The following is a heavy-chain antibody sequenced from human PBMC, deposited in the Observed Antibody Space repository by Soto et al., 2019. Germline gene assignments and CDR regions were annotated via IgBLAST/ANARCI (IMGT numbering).Heavy chain of an antibody. CDR1: GGSVSSGSYY. J-gene: IGHJ5*02. Sequence: PSETLSLTCTVSGGSVSSGSYYWSWIRQPPGKGLEWIGYIYYSGSTNYNPSLKSRVTISVDTSKNQFSLKLSSVTAADTAVYYCAREGMLTGVAPEHWFDPWGQGTLVTVSS. V-gene: IGHV4-61*01. CDR3: AREGMLTGVAPEHWFDP. D-gene: IGHD3-9*01. CDR2: IYYSGST.